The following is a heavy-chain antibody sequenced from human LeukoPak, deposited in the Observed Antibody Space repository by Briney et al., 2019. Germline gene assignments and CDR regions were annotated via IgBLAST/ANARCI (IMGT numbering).Heavy chain of an antibody. Sequence: PSATLSLTCTVSGGSVISGSYFWSWIRQPPGKGLEWIGFIFYSGSTNYNLSLKSRVTISVDTSKNQFSLKLSSVTAADTAIYYCAKVGRTMSTVMRLGVRYFEYWGQGALVTVSS. CDR3: AKVGRTMSTVMRLGVRYFEY. J-gene: IGHJ4*02. V-gene: IGHV4-61*01. D-gene: IGHD3-16*01. CDR1: GGSVISGSYF. CDR2: IFYSGST.